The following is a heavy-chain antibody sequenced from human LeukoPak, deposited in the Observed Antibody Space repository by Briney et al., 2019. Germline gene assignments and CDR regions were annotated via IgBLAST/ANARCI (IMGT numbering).Heavy chain of an antibody. CDR2: INPNSGGT. CDR1: GGTFSSYT. D-gene: IGHD5-12*01. V-gene: IGHV1-2*02. Sequence: GASVKVSCKASGGTFSSYTISWVRQAPGQGLEWMGWINPNSGGTNYAQKFQGRVTMTRDTSISTAYMELSRLRSDDTAVYYCARIVREATNPKNLLARWFDPWGQGTLVTVSS. J-gene: IGHJ5*02. CDR3: ARIVREATNPKNLLARWFDP.